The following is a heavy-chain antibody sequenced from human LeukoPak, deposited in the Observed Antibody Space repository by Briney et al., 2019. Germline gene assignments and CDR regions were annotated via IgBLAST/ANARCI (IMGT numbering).Heavy chain of an antibody. D-gene: IGHD3-10*01. CDR2: IIPIFGTA. CDR3: ARENGPGVYYFDY. J-gene: IGHJ4*02. CDR1: GGTFSSYA. V-gene: IGHV1-69*13. Sequence: SVKVSCKASGGTFSSYAISWVRQAPGQGLEWMGGIIPIFGTANYAQKFQGRVTITADESTSTAYMELSSLRSEDTAVYYCARENGPGVYYFDYWGQGTLVTVSS.